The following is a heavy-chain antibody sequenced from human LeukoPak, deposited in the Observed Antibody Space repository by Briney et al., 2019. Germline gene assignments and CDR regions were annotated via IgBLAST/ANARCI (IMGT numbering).Heavy chain of an antibody. V-gene: IGHV1-69*04. CDR3: ARDMGDTAMVTDYYYYGMDV. D-gene: IGHD5-18*01. CDR2: IIPILGIA. J-gene: IGHJ6*02. Sequence: SVKVSCKASGGTFSSYAISWVRQAPGQGLEWMGRIIPILGIANYAQKFQGRVTITADKSTSTAYMELSGLRSEDTAVYYCARDMGDTAMVTDYYYYGMDVWGQGTTVTVSS. CDR1: GGTFSSYA.